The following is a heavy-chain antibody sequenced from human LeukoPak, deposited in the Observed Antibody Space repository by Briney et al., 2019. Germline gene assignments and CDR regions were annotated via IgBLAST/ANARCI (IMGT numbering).Heavy chain of an antibody. V-gene: IGHV3-30*18. CDR2: ISYDGSNK. CDR1: GFTFSSYG. D-gene: IGHD1-26*01. Sequence: GRSLRLSCAASGFTFSSYGMHWVRQAPGKGLEWVAVISYDGSNKYYADSVKGRFTISRDNSKNTLYLQMNSLRAEDTAGYYCAKARYSGTPDAFDIWGQGTMVTVSS. J-gene: IGHJ3*02. CDR3: AKARYSGTPDAFDI.